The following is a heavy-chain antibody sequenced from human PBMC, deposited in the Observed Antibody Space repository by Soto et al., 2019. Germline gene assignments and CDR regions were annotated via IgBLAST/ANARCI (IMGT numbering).Heavy chain of an antibody. CDR2: IIPIFGTA. Sequence: SVKVSCKASGGTFSSYAISWVRQAPGQGLEWMGGIIPIFGTANYAQKFQGRVTITADESTSTAYMELSSLRSEDTAVYYCARAPSPYCSSTSCYALHYYYGMDVWGQGTTVTVSS. CDR1: GGTFSSYA. J-gene: IGHJ6*02. V-gene: IGHV1-69*13. CDR3: ARAPSPYCSSTSCYALHYYYGMDV. D-gene: IGHD2-2*01.